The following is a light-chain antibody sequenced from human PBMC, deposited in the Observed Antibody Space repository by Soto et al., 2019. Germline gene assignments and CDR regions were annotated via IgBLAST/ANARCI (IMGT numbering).Light chain of an antibody. CDR3: QQSGVTAPNS. J-gene: IGKJ4*01. CDR1: QIVSTTY. V-gene: IGKV3-20*01. Sequence: EIVLTQSPGTLPLSPGERATLSCRASQIVSTTYLAWFQQKVGQAPRLLIYGASTRATGIADRCSGSGSGTALTLTISGLEPEDFALYYCQQSGVTAPNSFGGGKKVEV. CDR2: GAS.